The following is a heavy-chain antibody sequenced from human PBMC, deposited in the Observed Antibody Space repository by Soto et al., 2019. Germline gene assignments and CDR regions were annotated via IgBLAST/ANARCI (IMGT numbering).Heavy chain of an antibody. D-gene: IGHD2-8*01. CDR2: IKNKIEGGTT. CDR1: RLTLSNAW. CDR3: APNWNFDD. V-gene: IGHV3-15*01. J-gene: IGHJ4*02. Sequence: PXGSLRISCAASRLTLSNAWVSWVRQAPGKGLEWVGRIKNKIEGGTTDYAVPVKGRFTISRDDSKNMLYLQMNSLITEDTAVYYCAPNWNFDDWGQGTPVTVSS.